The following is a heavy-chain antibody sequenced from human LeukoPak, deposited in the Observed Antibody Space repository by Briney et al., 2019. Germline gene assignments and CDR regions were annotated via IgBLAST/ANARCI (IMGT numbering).Heavy chain of an antibody. J-gene: IGHJ4*02. CDR1: GFTFSSYA. CDR2: ISGSGGST. D-gene: IGHD2-2*01. V-gene: IGHV3-23*01. CDR3: AKLPFGGNIVVVPAATYYFDY. Sequence: HPGGSLRLSCAASGFTFSSYAMSWVRQAPGKGLEWVSAISGSGGSTYYADSVKGRFTISRDNSKNTLYLQMNSLRAEDTAVYYCAKLPFGGNIVVVPAATYYFDYWGQGTLVTVSS.